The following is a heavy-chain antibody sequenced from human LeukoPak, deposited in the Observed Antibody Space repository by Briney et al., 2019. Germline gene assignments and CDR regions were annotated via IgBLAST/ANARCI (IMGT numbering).Heavy chain of an antibody. CDR2: ISYDGSNK. J-gene: IGHJ5*02. V-gene: IGHV3-30*18. CDR3: AKIVSCSSTSCYRPESNWFDP. D-gene: IGHD2-2*01. Sequence: PGGSLRLSCAASGFTFSSYGMPWVRQAPGKGLEWVAVISYDGSNKYYADSVKGPFTISSDNSKNTLYLQMNSLRAEDTAVYYCAKIVSCSSTSCYRPESNWFDPWGQGTLVTVSS. CDR1: GFTFSSYG.